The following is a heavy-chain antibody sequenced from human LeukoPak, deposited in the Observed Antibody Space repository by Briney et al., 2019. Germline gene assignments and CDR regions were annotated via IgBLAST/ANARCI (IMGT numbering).Heavy chain of an antibody. D-gene: IGHD1-14*01. CDR3: ATETIGRHYDY. CDR1: GFTFSSCG. V-gene: IGHV3-21*01. Sequence: GGSLRLSCAASGFTFSSCGFNWVRQAPGKGLEWVSSIVPTGTDRYYADSVRGRFTISRENAKNSMYLQMDSLRDEDTAVYYCATETIGRHYDYWGQGTLLTVSS. J-gene: IGHJ4*02. CDR2: IVPTGTDR.